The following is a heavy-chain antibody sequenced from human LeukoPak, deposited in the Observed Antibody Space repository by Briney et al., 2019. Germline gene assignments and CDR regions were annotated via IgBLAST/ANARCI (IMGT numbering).Heavy chain of an antibody. CDR1: GDSVSRNSAA. CDR2: TYHRSKRYN. V-gene: IGHV6-1*01. J-gene: IGHJ3*01. Sequence: SQTLPLTCAISGDSVSRNSAAWHWIRQSPSRGLEWLGWTYHRSKRYNDYAVSVKSRITINPDTSKNQFSLHLNSGTPEDSAVYYCARAPSWSGAFDVWGQGTMVTVSS. CDR3: ARAPSWSGAFDV. D-gene: IGHD3-3*01.